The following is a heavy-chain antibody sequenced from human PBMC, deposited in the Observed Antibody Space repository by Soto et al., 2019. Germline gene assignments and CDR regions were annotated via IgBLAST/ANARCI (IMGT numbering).Heavy chain of an antibody. CDR1: GGSISSYY. V-gene: IGHV4-59*01. J-gene: IGHJ6*02. CDR2: IYYSGST. Sequence: SETLSLTCTVSGGSISSYYWSWIRQPPGKGLEWIGYIYYSGSTNYNPSLKSRVTISVDTSKNQFSLKLSSVTAADTAVYYCARGGRIEARPYYYGMDVWGQGTPVTVYS. CDR3: ARGGRIEARPYYYGMDV. D-gene: IGHD6-6*01.